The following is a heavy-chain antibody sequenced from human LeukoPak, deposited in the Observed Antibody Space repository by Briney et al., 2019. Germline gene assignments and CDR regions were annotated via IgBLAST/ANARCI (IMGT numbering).Heavy chain of an antibody. CDR2: IRHDGSEK. Sequence: GGSLSLSCVASGFTFSNYWMAWVRQAPGKGLEWVANIRHDGSEKFYVDSVKGRFTISRDNSKNLLYLQMNSLRAEDAAVYFCARGGESTSISYLSYWGQGTLVTVSS. V-gene: IGHV3-7*01. J-gene: IGHJ4*02. D-gene: IGHD2-21*02. CDR3: ARGGESTSISYLSY. CDR1: GFTFSNYW.